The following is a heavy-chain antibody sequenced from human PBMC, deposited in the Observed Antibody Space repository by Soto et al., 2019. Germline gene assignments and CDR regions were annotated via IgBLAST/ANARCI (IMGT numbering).Heavy chain of an antibody. CDR3: ARDRIAARVAFDY. J-gene: IGHJ4*02. CDR2: IYYSGCT. V-gene: IGHV4-61*01. D-gene: IGHD6-6*01. Sequence: SETLSLTCTVSGGSVSSGSYYWSWIRQPPGKGLEWIGYIYYSGCTNYNPSLKSRVTISVDTSKNQFTLELSSVTAADTAVYYCARDRIAARVAFDYWVLGTLVTVSS. CDR1: GGSVSSGSYY.